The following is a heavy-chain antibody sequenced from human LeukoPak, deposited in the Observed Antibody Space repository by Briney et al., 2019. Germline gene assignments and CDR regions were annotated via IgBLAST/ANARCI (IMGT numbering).Heavy chain of an antibody. V-gene: IGHV4-61*02. CDR2: IYTSGST. J-gene: IGHJ5*02. Sequence: PSETLSPTCTVSGGSISSGSYYWSWIRQPAGKGLEWIGRIYTSGSTNYNPSLKSRVTISVDKSKNQFSLKLSSVTAADTAVYYCARDRFGERGWFDPWGQGTLVTVSS. D-gene: IGHD3-10*01. CDR3: ARDRFGERGWFDP. CDR1: GGSISSGSYY.